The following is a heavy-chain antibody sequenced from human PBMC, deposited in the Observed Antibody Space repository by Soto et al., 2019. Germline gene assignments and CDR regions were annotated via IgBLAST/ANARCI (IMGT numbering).Heavy chain of an antibody. CDR2: ISSSSYI. J-gene: IGHJ5*02. CDR3: ARDYEASYNWFDP. Sequence: GGSLRLSCAASGFTFSSYSMNWVRQAPGKGLEWVSSISSSSYIYYADSVKGRFTISRDNAKNSLYLQMNSLRAEDTAVYYCARDYEASYNWFDPWGQGTLVTVSS. D-gene: IGHD3-3*01. CDR1: GFTFSSYS. V-gene: IGHV3-21*01.